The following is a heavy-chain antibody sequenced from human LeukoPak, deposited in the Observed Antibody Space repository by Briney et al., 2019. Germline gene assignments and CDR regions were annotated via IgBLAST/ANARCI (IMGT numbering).Heavy chain of an antibody. CDR2: IYYSGST. CDR3: ARDWIDGFYFDY. J-gene: IGHJ4*02. D-gene: IGHD2-2*03. V-gene: IGHV4-39*07. CDR1: GGSISSSSSY. Sequence: SETLSLTCTVSGGSISSSSSYWGWIRQPPGKGPEWIGSIYYSGSTYYNPSLKSRVTISVDTSKNQFSLKLSSVTAADTAVYYCARDWIDGFYFDYWGQGTLVTVSS.